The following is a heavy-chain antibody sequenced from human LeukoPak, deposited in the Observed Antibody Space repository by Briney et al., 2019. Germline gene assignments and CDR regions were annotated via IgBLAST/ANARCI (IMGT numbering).Heavy chain of an antibody. D-gene: IGHD6-13*01. CDR2: ISSSSSYI. V-gene: IGHV3-21*01. J-gene: IGHJ2*01. CDR1: GFTFSSYS. Sequence: GSLRLSCAASGFTFSSYSMNWVRQAPGKGLEWVSSISSSSSYIYYADSVKGRFTISRDNAKNSLYLQMNSLRAEDTAVYYCARDRSTAAGTYWYFDLWGRGTLVTVSS. CDR3: ARDRSTAAGTYWYFDL.